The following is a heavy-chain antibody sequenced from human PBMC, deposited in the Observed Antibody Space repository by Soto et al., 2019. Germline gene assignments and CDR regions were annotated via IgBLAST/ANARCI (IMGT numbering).Heavy chain of an antibody. J-gene: IGHJ4*02. CDR2: INWNSARI. CDR1: GFNFEDYG. Sequence: EVQLVESGGGLVQPGRSLRLSCAASGFNFEDYGMHWVRQVPGKGLEWVAGINWNSARIGYADSVKGRFTISRDNGKNSLFLLMNSLKTEDTALYYCAKDIGSGDLIMVRGWDYWGQGTLLSVSS. V-gene: IGHV3-9*01. D-gene: IGHD3-10*01. CDR3: AKDIGSGDLIMVRGWDY.